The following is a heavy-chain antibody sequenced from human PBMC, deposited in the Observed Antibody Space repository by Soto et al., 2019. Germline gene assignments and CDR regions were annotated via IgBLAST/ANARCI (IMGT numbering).Heavy chain of an antibody. Sequence: VGSLRLSCAASGFTFSSYAMHWVRQAPGKGLEWVAVISYDGSNKYYADSVKGRFTISRDNSKNTLYLQMNSLRAEDTAVYYCARDGEWELTDYYYYGMDVWGQGTTVTVSS. J-gene: IGHJ6*02. CDR1: GFTFSSYA. CDR2: ISYDGSNK. V-gene: IGHV3-30-3*01. CDR3: ARDGEWELTDYYYYGMDV. D-gene: IGHD1-26*01.